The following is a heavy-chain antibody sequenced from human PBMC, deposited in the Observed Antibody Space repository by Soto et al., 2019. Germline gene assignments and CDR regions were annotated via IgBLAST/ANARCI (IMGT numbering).Heavy chain of an antibody. D-gene: IGHD3-10*01. CDR3: NSPNGDGAFDI. J-gene: IGHJ3*02. CDR1: GFTFSGSA. CDR2: IRSKAKSYAT. V-gene: IGHV3-73*01. Sequence: EVQLVESGGGLVQPGGSLKLSCAASGFTFSGSAMHWVRQASGKGLEWVGRIRSKAKSYATAYAASVKGRFIISRDDSKNTVEVQVNNLKTEDAAVYYCNSPNGDGAFDIWGQGTMVAVSS.